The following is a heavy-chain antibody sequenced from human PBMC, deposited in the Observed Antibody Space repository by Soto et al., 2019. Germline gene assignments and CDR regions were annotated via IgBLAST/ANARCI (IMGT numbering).Heavy chain of an antibody. J-gene: IGHJ6*02. Sequence: QVQLVQSGAEVKKPGASVKVSCKASGYTFTSYGISWVRQAPGQGLEWMGWISAYNGNTNDAQKLQGRVTMTTDTSTSTAYMELRSLRSDDTAVYYCARDDQDYYDSSGYLYGMDVWGQGTTVTVSS. CDR3: ARDDQDYYDSSGYLYGMDV. CDR2: ISAYNGNT. V-gene: IGHV1-18*01. D-gene: IGHD3-22*01. CDR1: GYTFTSYG.